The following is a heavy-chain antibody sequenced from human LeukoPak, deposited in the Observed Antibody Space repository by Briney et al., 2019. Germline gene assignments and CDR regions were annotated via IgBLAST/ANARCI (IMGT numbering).Heavy chain of an antibody. CDR2: IYYSGST. J-gene: IGHJ6*03. CDR1: GGSISSSSYY. D-gene: IGHD6-6*01. CDR3: ARTGGYSSSNYYYYYYMDV. Sequence: TLSLTCTVSGGSISSSSYYWGWIRQPPGKGLEWIGSIYYSGSTYYNPSLKSRVTISVDTSKNQFSLKLSSVTAADTAVYYCARTGGYSSSNYYYYYYMDVWGKGTTVTVSS. V-gene: IGHV4-39*07.